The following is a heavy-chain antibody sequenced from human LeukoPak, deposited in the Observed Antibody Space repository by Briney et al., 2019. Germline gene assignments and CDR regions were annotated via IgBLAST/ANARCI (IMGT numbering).Heavy chain of an antibody. D-gene: IGHD1-26*01. CDR1: GFTFSSYA. CDR2: ISGSGGST. V-gene: IGHV3-23*01. Sequence: GGSLRLSCAASGFTFSSYAMSWVRQAPGKGLEWVTAISGSGGSTYYADSVKGRFTISRDNSKNTLYLQMNSLRAEDTAVYYCAKVRDSGSYGNWGQGTLVTVSS. CDR3: AKVRDSGSYGN. J-gene: IGHJ4*02.